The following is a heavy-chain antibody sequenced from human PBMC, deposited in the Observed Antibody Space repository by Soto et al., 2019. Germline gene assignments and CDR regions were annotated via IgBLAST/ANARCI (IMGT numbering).Heavy chain of an antibody. CDR2: ITVNSGNT. Sequence: ASVKVSCKASGYTFTSDGITWVRQAPGQGLEWMGWITVNSGNTHYAQKLQGRVTMTTDTSTTTAYMELWSLRPDDTAVYYCARASIYGTYYYFDHWGQGTPVTVSS. D-gene: IGHD1-26*01. J-gene: IGHJ4*02. V-gene: IGHV1-18*04. CDR1: GYTFTSDG. CDR3: ARASIYGTYYYFDH.